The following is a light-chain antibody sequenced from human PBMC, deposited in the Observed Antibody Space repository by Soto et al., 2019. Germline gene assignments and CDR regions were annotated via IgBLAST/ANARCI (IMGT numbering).Light chain of an antibody. Sequence: QSALTQPASVSGSPGQSITISCTGTSSDVGGYNYVSWYQHHPGKAPKRMIHDVSNRPSGVSNRFSGSKSGNTASLTISGLQAEDEADYYCSSYIPNNSTYGFGTGPKVTVL. V-gene: IGLV2-14*03. CDR3: SSYIPNNSTYG. CDR1: SSDVGGYNY. CDR2: DVS. J-gene: IGLJ1*01.